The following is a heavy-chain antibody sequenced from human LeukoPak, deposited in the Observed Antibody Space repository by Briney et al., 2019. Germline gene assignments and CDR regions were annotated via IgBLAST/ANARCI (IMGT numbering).Heavy chain of an antibody. CDR3: ARQSEVTLAAAGTWFDP. Sequence: PSETLSLTCTVSGGSISSYYWSWIRQPPGRGLEWIGYIYYSGSTNYNPSLKSRVTISVDTSKNQFSLKLSSVTAADTAVYYCARQSEVTLAAAGTWFDPWGQGTLVTVSS. V-gene: IGHV4-59*08. CDR1: GGSISSYY. CDR2: IYYSGST. D-gene: IGHD6-13*01. J-gene: IGHJ5*02.